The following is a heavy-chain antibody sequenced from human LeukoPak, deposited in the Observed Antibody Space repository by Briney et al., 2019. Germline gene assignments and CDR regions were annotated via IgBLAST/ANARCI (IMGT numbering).Heavy chain of an antibody. CDR1: GFTFSTYW. CDR3: VRSPPQVARKYYYHYMDV. Sequence: QAGGSLRLSCAASGFTFSTYWMHWVREAPGKGLVWVSSINFNGSMIKYADSVNGRFTVSRDNAKNTVYLQMNTLRAEDTSVYYCVRSPPQVARKYYYHYMDVWGKGTTVTVSS. J-gene: IGHJ6*03. CDR2: INFNGSMI. D-gene: IGHD2-15*01. V-gene: IGHV3-74*01.